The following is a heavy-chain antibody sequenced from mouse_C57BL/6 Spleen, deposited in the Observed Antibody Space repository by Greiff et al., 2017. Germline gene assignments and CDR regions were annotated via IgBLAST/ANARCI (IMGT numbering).Heavy chain of an antibody. V-gene: IGHV14-2*01. CDR3: ARSPYDDDDERYEMDY. CDR1: GFNIKDYY. D-gene: IGHD2-4*01. Sequence: EVQLQQSGAELVKPGASVKLSCTASGFNIKDYYMNWVKQRTEQGLEWIGRIDPEDGETKYAPKFQGKATMTADQSSNSAYLQLSSLTSEATAFYYVARSPYDDDDERYEMDYWGQGTSVTVSS. J-gene: IGHJ4*01. CDR2: IDPEDGET.